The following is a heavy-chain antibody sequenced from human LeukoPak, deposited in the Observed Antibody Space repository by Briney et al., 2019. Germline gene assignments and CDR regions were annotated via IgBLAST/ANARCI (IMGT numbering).Heavy chain of an antibody. CDR1: GFTFSSYA. CDR2: ISYDGSNK. V-gene: IGHV3-30-3*01. CDR3: ARDRVPPYDFWSGYYCDY. D-gene: IGHD3-3*01. Sequence: GGSLRLSCAASGFTFSSYAMHWVRQAPGKGLEWVAVISYDGSNKYYADSVKGRFTISRDNSKNTLYLQMSSLRAEDTAVYYCARDRVPPYDFWSGYYCDYWGQGTLVTVSS. J-gene: IGHJ4*02.